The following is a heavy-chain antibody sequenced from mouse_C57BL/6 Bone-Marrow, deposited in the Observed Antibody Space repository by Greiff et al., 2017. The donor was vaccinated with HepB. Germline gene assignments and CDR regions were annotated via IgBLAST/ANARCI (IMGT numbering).Heavy chain of an antibody. CDR2: IDPSDSYT. Sequence: QVQLQQSGAELVMPGASVKLSCKASGYTFTSYWMHWVKQRPGQGLEWIGEIDPSDSYTNYNQKFKGKSTLTVDKSSSTAYMQLSSLTSEDSAVYYCAREDYTPFAYWGQGTLVTVSA. V-gene: IGHV1-69*01. D-gene: IGHD2-12*01. CDR1: GYTFTSYW. J-gene: IGHJ3*01. CDR3: AREDYTPFAY.